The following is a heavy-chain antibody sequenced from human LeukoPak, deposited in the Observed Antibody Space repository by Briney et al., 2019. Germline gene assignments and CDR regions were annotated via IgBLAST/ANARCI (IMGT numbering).Heavy chain of an antibody. V-gene: IGHV3-74*01. J-gene: IGHJ4*02. CDR2: ISSDGSSI. CDR3: AREGYSGYDYDY. D-gene: IGHD5-12*01. CDR1: GFTFSSYW. Sequence: GGSLRLSCAASGFTFSSYWMRWVRQAPGKGLVWVSRISSDGSSINYADSVKGRFTISRDNAKNTLYLQVNSLRVEDTAVYYCAREGYSGYDYDYWGQGTLVTVSS.